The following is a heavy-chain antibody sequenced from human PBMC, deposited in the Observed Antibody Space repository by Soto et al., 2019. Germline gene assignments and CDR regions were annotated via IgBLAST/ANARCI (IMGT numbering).Heavy chain of an antibody. V-gene: IGHV1-69*12. CDR2: IIPIFGTA. Sequence: QVQLVQSGAEVKKPGSSVKVSCKASGGTFSSYAISWVRQAPGQGLEWMGGIIPIFGTANYAQKFQGRVTITADESTSTAYMELSSLRSEDTAVYYCASPNYYGSSRYDYYYYGMDVWCQGTTVTVSS. CDR1: GGTFSSYA. CDR3: ASPNYYGSSRYDYYYYGMDV. D-gene: IGHD3-22*01. J-gene: IGHJ6*02.